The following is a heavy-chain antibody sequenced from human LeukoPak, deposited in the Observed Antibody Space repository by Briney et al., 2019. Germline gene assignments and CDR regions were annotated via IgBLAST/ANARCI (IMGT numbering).Heavy chain of an antibody. CDR3: ARSPVAGTLFDY. D-gene: IGHD6-19*01. Sequence: SETLSLTCTVSGGSISSYYWSWIRQPAGKGLGWIGRIYTSGSTNYSPSLKSRVTMSVDTSKNQFSLKLSSVTAADTAVYYCARSPVAGTLFDYWGQGTLVTVSS. CDR1: GGSISSYY. CDR2: IYTSGST. V-gene: IGHV4-4*07. J-gene: IGHJ4*02.